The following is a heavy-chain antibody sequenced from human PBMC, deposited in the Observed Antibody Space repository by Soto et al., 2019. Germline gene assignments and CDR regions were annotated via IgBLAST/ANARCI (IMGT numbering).Heavy chain of an antibody. Sequence: GGSLRLSCVASGFTFSGYGMHWVRQAPGKGLEWVAVISYEGSNKYYADSVKGRFTISRDNSINTMYLEMNSLRAEDTAVYYCAKDRKTIFGVVPVSGGMDVWGKGTTVTVSS. D-gene: IGHD3-3*01. CDR1: GFTFSGYG. CDR2: ISYEGSNK. V-gene: IGHV3-30*18. J-gene: IGHJ6*03. CDR3: AKDRKTIFGVVPVSGGMDV.